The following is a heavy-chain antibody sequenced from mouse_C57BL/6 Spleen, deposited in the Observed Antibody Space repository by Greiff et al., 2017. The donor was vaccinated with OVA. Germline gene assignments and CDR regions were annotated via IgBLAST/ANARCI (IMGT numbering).Heavy chain of an antibody. CDR1: GFTFSDYY. D-gene: IGHD2-12*01. V-gene: IGHV5-16*01. CDR3: ARDPDSEAMDY. CDR2: INYDGSST. Sequence: EVKLVESEGGLVQPGSSMKLSCTASGFTFSDYYMAWVRQVPEKGLEWVANINYDGSSTYYLDSLKSRFIISRDNAKNILYLQMSSLKSEDTATYYCARDPDSEAMDYWGQGTSVTVSS. J-gene: IGHJ4*01.